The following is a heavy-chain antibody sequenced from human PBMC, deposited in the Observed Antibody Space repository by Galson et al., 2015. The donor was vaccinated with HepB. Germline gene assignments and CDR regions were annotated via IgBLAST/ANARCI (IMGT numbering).Heavy chain of an antibody. J-gene: IGHJ4*02. CDR1: GYTFTSYY. CDR3: AREWPESTSFDS. Sequence: SVKVSCKASGYTFTSYYMNWVRQAPGQGLEWLGTIYPSGSGRNYAQKVHGRVTMTRDTSTNTMFLELSSLTSEDTAVYYCAREWPESTSFDSWGQGTLVIVSS. V-gene: IGHV1-46*03. D-gene: IGHD1-14*01. CDR2: IYPSGSGR.